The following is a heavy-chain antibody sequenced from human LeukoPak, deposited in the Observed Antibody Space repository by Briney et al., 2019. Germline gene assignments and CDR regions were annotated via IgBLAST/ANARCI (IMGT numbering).Heavy chain of an antibody. D-gene: IGHD1-7*01. CDR3: ARGGRTGTTRHLDY. V-gene: IGHV1-8*03. J-gene: IGHJ4*02. Sequence: ASVKVSCKASGYTFTSYDINWVRQATGQGLEWMGWMNPNSGNTGYAQKFQGRVTITRNTSISTAYMELSSLRSEDTAVYYCARGGRTGTTRHLDYWGQGTLVTVSS. CDR2: MNPNSGNT. CDR1: GYTFTSYD.